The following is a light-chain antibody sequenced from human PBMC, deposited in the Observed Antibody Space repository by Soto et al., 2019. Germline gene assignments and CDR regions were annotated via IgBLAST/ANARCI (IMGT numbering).Light chain of an antibody. Sequence: EIVMTQSPATLSVSPGEGATLSCRASQSVSSNLAWYQQKPAQAPRLLIYGASARATGIPARFSGSGSETEFTLTISSLQSEDFAVYYCQQYNNWPRTFGQGTKVEIK. J-gene: IGKJ1*01. CDR1: QSVSSN. V-gene: IGKV3-15*01. CDR2: GAS. CDR3: QQYNNWPRT.